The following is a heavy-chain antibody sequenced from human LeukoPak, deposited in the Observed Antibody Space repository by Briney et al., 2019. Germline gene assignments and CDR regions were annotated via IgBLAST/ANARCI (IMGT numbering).Heavy chain of an antibody. CDR2: INPNSGGT. V-gene: IGHV1-2*02. Sequence: ASVKVTCKASVYTFTGYYIHWVRQAPGQGLDWMGWINPNSGGTNYAQKFQGRVTMTRDRSINTAYMDLRSLTYDDTAVYYCARDKPAEAALVFWGQGTLVTVSS. CDR3: ARDKPAEAALVF. CDR1: VYTFTGYY. J-gene: IGHJ4*02.